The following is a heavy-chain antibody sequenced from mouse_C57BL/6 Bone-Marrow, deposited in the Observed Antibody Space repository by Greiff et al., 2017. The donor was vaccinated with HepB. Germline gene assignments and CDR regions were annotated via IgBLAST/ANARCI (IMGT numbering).Heavy chain of an antibody. CDR3: ARVGNYDYAMDY. CDR2: IDPSDSYT. CDR1: GYTFTSYW. Sequence: QVQLQQPGAELVRPGTSVKLSCKASGYTFTSYWMHWVKQRPGQGLEWIGVIDPSDSYTNYNQKFKGKATLTVDTSSSTAYMQLSSLTSEDSAVYYCARVGNYDYAMDYWGQGTSVTVSS. D-gene: IGHD2-1*01. J-gene: IGHJ4*01. V-gene: IGHV1-59*01.